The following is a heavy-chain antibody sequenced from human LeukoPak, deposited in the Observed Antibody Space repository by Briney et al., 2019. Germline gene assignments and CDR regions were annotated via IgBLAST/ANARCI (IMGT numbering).Heavy chain of an antibody. V-gene: IGHV3-30*18. CDR2: ISYDGSDK. J-gene: IGHJ4*02. D-gene: IGHD6-13*01. CDR3: AKDRSSTWSLDY. Sequence: GRSLRLSCAASGFTFSSNGMHWVRQAPGKGLEWVAVISYDGSDKYYADSVKGRFTISRDNSKNTLYLQMNSLRVEDTALYYCAKDRSSTWSLDYWGQGPLVTVSS. CDR1: GFTFSSNG.